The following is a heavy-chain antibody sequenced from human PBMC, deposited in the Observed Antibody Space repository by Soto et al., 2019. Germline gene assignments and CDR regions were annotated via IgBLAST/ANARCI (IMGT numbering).Heavy chain of an antibody. CDR2: IIPIFGTA. D-gene: IGHD4-17*01. CDR1: GGTFSSYA. V-gene: IGHV1-69*12. J-gene: IGHJ6*02. Sequence: QVQLVQSGAEVKKPGSSVKVSCKASGGTFSSYAISWVRQAPGQGLEWMGGIIPIFGTANYAQKFQGRVTITADESTSTAYMELSSLRSEDTGVYYCAAGATVTTNYYYGMDVWGQGTTVTVSS. CDR3: AAGATVTTNYYYGMDV.